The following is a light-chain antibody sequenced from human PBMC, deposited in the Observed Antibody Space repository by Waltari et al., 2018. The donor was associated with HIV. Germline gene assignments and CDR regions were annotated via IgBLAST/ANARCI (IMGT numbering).Light chain of an antibody. Sequence: QIVLTHPHSPSGTPGQRVTISFSGGTSNMAVDSVHCSHHVPGTAPRLLIYRNTQRPSGVPDRFSGSISGTSASLAISGLHYEDDGDYYCALWTDTLTGWVFGGGTKVTVL. CDR3: ALWTDTLTGWV. J-gene: IGLJ3*02. CDR2: RNT. CDR1: TSNMAVDS. V-gene: IGLV1-44*01.